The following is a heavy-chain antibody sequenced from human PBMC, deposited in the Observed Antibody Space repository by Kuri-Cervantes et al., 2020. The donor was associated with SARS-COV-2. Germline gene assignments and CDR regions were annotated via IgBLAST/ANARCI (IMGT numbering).Heavy chain of an antibody. CDR3: ARGAANYYMDV. Sequence: GESLKISCVASGFTLSNYAIHWVRQAPGKGLEWVAVIWYDGKNEYYAGSVKGRFTIFRDNSRNTVLLQMNILRAEDTAIYYCARGAANYYMDVWGTGTTVTVSS. V-gene: IGHV3-33*08. CDR1: GFTLSNYA. J-gene: IGHJ6*03. D-gene: IGHD3-16*01. CDR2: IWYDGKNE.